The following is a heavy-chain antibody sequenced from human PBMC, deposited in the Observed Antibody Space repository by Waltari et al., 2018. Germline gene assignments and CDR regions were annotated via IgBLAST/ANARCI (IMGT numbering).Heavy chain of an antibody. Sequence: EVQLVESGGGLVQPGASLRLSCAGYVFTFRSSWMSWVRQAPGKGLEWVANIDQVGNQKYYLDSVKGRFTISRDNAKNSLYLQMNSVTAEDTAVYYCATFDVSGTKALYYWLQGTLVTVSS. CDR1: VFTFRSSW. D-gene: IGHD1-7*01. J-gene: IGHJ4*02. CDR2: IDQVGNQK. V-gene: IGHV3-7*01. CDR3: ATFDVSGTKALYY.